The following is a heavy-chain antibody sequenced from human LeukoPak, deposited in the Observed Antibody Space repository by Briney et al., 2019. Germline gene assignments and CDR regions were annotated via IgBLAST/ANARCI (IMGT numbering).Heavy chain of an antibody. CDR1: GFTFSSYG. J-gene: IGHJ3*02. V-gene: IGHV3-30*02. Sequence: GGSLRLSCAASGFTFSSYGMHWVRQAPGKGLGWVAFIRYDGSNKYYADSVKGRFTISRDNSKNTLYLQMNSLRAEDTAVYYYAKTRPAAIWSTFDIWGQGTMVTVSS. CDR3: AKTRPAAIWSTFDI. D-gene: IGHD2-2*02. CDR2: IRYDGSNK.